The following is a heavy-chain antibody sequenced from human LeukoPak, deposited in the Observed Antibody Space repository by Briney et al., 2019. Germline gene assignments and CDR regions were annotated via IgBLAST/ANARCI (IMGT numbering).Heavy chain of an antibody. V-gene: IGHV1-2*06. CDR3: AREFVVVVAAFEP. CDR2: INPNSGGT. J-gene: IGHJ5*02. Sequence: GASVKVSCKASGCTFTGYYMHWVRQAPGQGLEWMGRINPNSGGTNYAQKFQGRVTMTRDTSISTAYMELSRLRSDDTAVYYCAREFVVVVAAFEPWGQGTLVTVSS. D-gene: IGHD2-15*01. CDR1: GCTFTGYY.